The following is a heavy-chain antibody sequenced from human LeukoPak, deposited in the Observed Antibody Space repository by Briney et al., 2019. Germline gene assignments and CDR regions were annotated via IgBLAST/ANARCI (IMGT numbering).Heavy chain of an antibody. CDR3: AKDGLYYDGSEHVYYFDS. Sequence: GGSLRLSCAASGFTFSRSAMTWVRQGPGTGLEFVASIIYSGGATYYADSVRGRFTISRDNSKNTLYLQMNSLRAEDTALYYCAKDGLYYDGSEHVYYFDSWGQGTLVTVSS. CDR2: IIYSGGAT. J-gene: IGHJ4*02. D-gene: IGHD3-22*01. V-gene: IGHV3-23*01. CDR1: GFTFSRSA.